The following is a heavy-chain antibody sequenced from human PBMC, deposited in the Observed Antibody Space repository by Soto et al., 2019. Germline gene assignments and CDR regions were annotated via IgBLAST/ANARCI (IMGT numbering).Heavy chain of an antibody. CDR1: GFGFSSYW. V-gene: IGHV3-7*03. CDR2: IKQDGREK. J-gene: IGHJ5*02. Sequence: EVQLVESGGDLVQPGGSLRLSCAASGFGFSSYWMTWVRQAPGKGLEWVANIKQDGREKYYVASVKGRFTISRDNGNNLLYLKMDSLTPDDTAVYYCAGDGVRNGAYNGWLDPWGQGTLVTVSS. CDR3: AGDGVRNGAYNGWLDP. D-gene: IGHD3-10*01.